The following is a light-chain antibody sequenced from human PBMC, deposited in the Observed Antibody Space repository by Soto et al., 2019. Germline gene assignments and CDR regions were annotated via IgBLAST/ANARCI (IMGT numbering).Light chain of an antibody. V-gene: IGLV2-23*02. CDR3: CSYAGSSTYV. CDR2: EVS. J-gene: IGLJ1*01. CDR1: SSDVGSYKL. Sequence: QSALTQPASVSGSPGQSITICCTGTSSDVGSYKLVSWYQQHPGKAPKLMIYEVSKRPSGVSNRFSGSKSGNTASLTISGLQAEDEADYYCCSYAGSSTYVFGTGTKLTVL.